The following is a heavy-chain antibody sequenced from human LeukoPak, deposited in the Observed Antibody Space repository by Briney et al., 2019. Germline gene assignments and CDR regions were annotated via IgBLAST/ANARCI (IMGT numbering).Heavy chain of an antibody. D-gene: IGHD6-19*01. CDR1: GFTFSSYA. CDR2: ISPTTGTT. Sequence: GGSLRLSCAASGFTFSSYAMSWIRQAPGKGLEWLSAISPTTGTTFYADSVEGRFTISRDISRDTLYLQMHSLRVEDTARYYCAKKRTPVAGTNYFDYWAREPWSPSPQ. CDR3: AKKRTPVAGTNYFDY. V-gene: IGHV3-23*01. J-gene: IGHJ4*02.